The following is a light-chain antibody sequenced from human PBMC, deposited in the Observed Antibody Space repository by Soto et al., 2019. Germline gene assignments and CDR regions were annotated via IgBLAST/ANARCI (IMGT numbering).Light chain of an antibody. CDR2: YDD. CDR3: ATWDDGLRGVV. Sequence: QSVLTQPPSVSEAPRQRVTISCSGSSSNIGNNAVNWYQQLPGKAPKLLIYYDDLLPSGVSDRFSGSKSGTSASLAISGLQSEDEADYYCATWDDGLRGVVFGGGTKLTVL. CDR1: SSNIGNNA. J-gene: IGLJ2*01. V-gene: IGLV1-36*01.